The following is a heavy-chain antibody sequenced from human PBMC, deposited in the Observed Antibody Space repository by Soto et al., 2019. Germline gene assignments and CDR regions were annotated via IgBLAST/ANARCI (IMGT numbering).Heavy chain of an antibody. D-gene: IGHD2-15*01. CDR3: ARTDIVVVVGQSGTDV. CDR1: GGTFSSYA. CDR2: IIPIFGTA. V-gene: IGHV1-69*13. J-gene: IGHJ6*02. Sequence: GASVKVSCKASGGTFSSYAISWVRQAPGQGLEWMGGIIPIFGTASYAQKFQGRVTITADESTSTAYMELSSLRSEDTAVYYCARTDIVVVVGQSGTDVCGQGTTVTVSS.